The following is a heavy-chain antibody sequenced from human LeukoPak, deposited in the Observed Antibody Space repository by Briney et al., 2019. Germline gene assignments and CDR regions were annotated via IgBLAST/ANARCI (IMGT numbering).Heavy chain of an antibody. CDR2: ISSSSSYI. Sequence: GGSLRLSCAAFGFTFGSYSMNWVRQAPGKGLEWVSSISSSSSYIYYADSVKGRFTISRDNAKNSLYLQMNSLRAEDTAVYYCARDRSWNPYYFDYWGQGTLVTVSS. D-gene: IGHD1-1*01. V-gene: IGHV3-21*01. CDR3: ARDRSWNPYYFDY. J-gene: IGHJ4*02. CDR1: GFTFGSYS.